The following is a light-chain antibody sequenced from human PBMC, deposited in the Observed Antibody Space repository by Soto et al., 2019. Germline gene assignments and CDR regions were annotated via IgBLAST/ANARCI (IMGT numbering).Light chain of an antibody. CDR3: QQYGSSPIT. Sequence: EIVLTQSPGTLCLSPGERATLSCRASQGVFSNFLAWYQQKPGQAPRLLIYGASSRATGIPDRFSGSGSGTDFTLTISRLEPEDFEVYFCQQYGSSPITFGQGTRLEIK. V-gene: IGKV3-20*01. CDR2: GAS. J-gene: IGKJ5*01. CDR1: QGVFSNF.